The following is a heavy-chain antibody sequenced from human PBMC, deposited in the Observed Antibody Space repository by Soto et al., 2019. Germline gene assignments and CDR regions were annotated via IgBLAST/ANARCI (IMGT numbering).Heavy chain of an antibody. Sequence: GGSLRLSCAASGFTFSSYAMHWVRQAPGKGLEWVAVISYDGSNKYYADSVKGRFTISRDNSKNTLYLQMNSLRAEDTAVYYCARDLYYDSSGYYNSVGYWGQGTLVTVSS. CDR2: ISYDGSNK. J-gene: IGHJ4*02. V-gene: IGHV3-30-3*01. CDR3: ARDLYYDSSGYYNSVGY. CDR1: GFTFSSYA. D-gene: IGHD3-22*01.